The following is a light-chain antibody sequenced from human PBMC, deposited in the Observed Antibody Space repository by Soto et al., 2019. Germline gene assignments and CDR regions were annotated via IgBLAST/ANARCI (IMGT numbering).Light chain of an antibody. Sequence: EIVLTQSPGTLSLSPGERATLSCRASQSVSTNLAWYQQKPGQAPRLLIFAAAARATGVPARFSGSGSGTEFTLTISSLQSEDFAVYYCQQYNNWPPGTFGQGTKVEIK. V-gene: IGKV3-15*01. J-gene: IGKJ1*01. CDR3: QQYNNWPPGT. CDR1: QSVSTN. CDR2: AAA.